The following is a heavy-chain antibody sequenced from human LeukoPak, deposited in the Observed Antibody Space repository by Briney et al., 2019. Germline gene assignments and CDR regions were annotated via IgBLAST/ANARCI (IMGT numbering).Heavy chain of an antibody. D-gene: IGHD6-19*01. CDR3: AREGGLAVAGRGAFDI. J-gene: IGHJ3*02. Sequence: SETLSLTCAVYGGSFSGYYWSWIRQPPGKGLEWIGEINHSGSTNYNPSLKSRVTISVDTSKNQFSLKLSSVTAADTAVYYCAREGGLAVAGRGAFDIWGQGTMVTVSS. CDR2: INHSGST. V-gene: IGHV4-34*01. CDR1: GGSFSGYY.